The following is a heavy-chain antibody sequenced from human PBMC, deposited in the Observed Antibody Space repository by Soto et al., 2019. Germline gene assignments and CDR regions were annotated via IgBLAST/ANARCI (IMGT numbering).Heavy chain of an antibody. D-gene: IGHD2-2*01. J-gene: IGHJ5*02. CDR1: GFTFSNYA. Sequence: EVQLLESGGGLVQPGGSLRLSCAASGFTFSNYAMSWVRQAPGKGLEWVSTLSGSGGSTYYADSVKGRFTISRDNSKNPLYLQMNSLRAEDPSVYYGAKVTVPVATPGFAPWGQGTLVTVSS. V-gene: IGHV3-23*01. CDR3: AKVTVPVATPGFAP. CDR2: LSGSGGST.